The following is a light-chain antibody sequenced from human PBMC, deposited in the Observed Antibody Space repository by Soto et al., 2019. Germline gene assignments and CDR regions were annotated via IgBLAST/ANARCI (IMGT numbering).Light chain of an antibody. J-gene: IGLJ1*01. V-gene: IGLV2-18*02. CDR1: SSDVGNYNR. CDR3: SSYTSSSTYV. Sequence: QSVLTQPPSVSGSPGQSVAISCTGTSSDVGNYNRVSWYQQPPGTAPKLVIYDVTNRPSGVPDRFSGSKSGNTASLTISRLQAEDEADYYCSSYTSSSTYVFGTGTKVTVL. CDR2: DVT.